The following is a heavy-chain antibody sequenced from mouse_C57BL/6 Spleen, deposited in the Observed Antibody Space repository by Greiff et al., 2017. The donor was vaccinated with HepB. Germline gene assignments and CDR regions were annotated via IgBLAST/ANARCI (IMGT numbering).Heavy chain of an antibody. CDR2: IYPGNSDT. Sequence: VQLQQSGTVLARPGASVNMSCKISGYSFTSYWFYWLKQRSGQGPEWLGAIYPGNSDTSYNQKFKGKAKLTAVTSASTAYMEFSSLTNEDSAVYYCTRVYGSSYGQYAMDYWGQGTSVTVAS. D-gene: IGHD1-1*01. V-gene: IGHV1-5*01. J-gene: IGHJ4*01. CDR3: TRVYGSSYGQYAMDY. CDR1: GYSFTSYW.